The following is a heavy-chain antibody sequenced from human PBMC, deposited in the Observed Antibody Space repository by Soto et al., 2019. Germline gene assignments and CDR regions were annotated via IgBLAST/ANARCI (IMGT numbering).Heavy chain of an antibody. Sequence: GGSLRLSCAASGFTFDDYAMHWVRQAPGKGLEWVSGISWNSGSIGYADSVKGRFTISRDNAKNSLYLQMNSLRAEDTALYYCAKDFGRSDYNLNWFDPWGQGTLVTVSS. CDR1: GFTFDDYA. D-gene: IGHD4-17*01. J-gene: IGHJ5*02. CDR3: AKDFGRSDYNLNWFDP. CDR2: ISWNSGSI. V-gene: IGHV3-9*01.